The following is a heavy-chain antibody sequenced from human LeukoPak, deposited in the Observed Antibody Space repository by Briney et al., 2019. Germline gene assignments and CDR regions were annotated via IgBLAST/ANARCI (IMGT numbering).Heavy chain of an antibody. D-gene: IGHD2-15*01. CDR3: AKDNGEGYSSYYH. V-gene: IGHV1-2*02. CDR2: INPNSGAT. CDR1: GYTFTGDY. J-gene: IGHJ1*01. Sequence: GASVNVSCKSSGYTFTGDYMHWVRQAPGQGLEWMGWINPNSGATDYAQKFQGRVIMTRDTSISTAYMELSRLRSDDTAVYYCAKDNGEGYSSYYHWGQGTLVTVSS.